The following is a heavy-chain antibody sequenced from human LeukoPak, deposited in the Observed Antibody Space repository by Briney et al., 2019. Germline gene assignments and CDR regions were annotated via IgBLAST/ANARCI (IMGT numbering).Heavy chain of an antibody. CDR2: FSSSGST. CDR1: GGSIRRYY. J-gene: IGHJ4*02. Sequence: SETLSLTCTVSGGSIRRYYWSWVRQPAGKGLEWIGRFSSSGSTNYNPSLKSRVAISVDTSKDQFSLKLSSVTAADTAVYYCARDFTYSGYDRPLDYWGPGTLVTVSS. CDR3: ARDFTYSGYDRPLDY. V-gene: IGHV4-4*07. D-gene: IGHD5-12*01.